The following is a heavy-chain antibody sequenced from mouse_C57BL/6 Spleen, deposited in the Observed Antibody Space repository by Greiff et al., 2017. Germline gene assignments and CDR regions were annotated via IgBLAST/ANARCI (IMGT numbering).Heavy chain of an antibody. Sequence: QVQLQQPGAELVKPGASVKLSCKASGYTFTSYWMHWVKQRPGQGLAWIGMIHPKSGSTNFNEKFKSKATRTVDKSSSTAYMQLSSRTSEDSAVYYCARPSTAQASFAYWGQGTLVTVSA. CDR2: IHPKSGST. V-gene: IGHV1-64*01. D-gene: IGHD3-2*02. CDR1: GYTFTSYW. J-gene: IGHJ3*01. CDR3: ARPSTAQASFAY.